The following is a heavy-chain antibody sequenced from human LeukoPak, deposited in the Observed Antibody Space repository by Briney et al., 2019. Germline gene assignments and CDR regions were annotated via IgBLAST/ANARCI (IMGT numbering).Heavy chain of an antibody. D-gene: IGHD6-19*01. CDR1: GFTFSSYA. CDR3: AKIGQQWLIPEEN. Sequence: PGGSLRLSCAASGFTFSSYAMHWVRQAPGKGLEWVAVISYDGNSKYYTDSVRGRFTISRDSSKNTLYLQLNSLRAEDTAVYYCAKIGQQWLIPEENWGQGTLVTVSS. V-gene: IGHV3-30-3*02. CDR2: ISYDGNSK. J-gene: IGHJ4*02.